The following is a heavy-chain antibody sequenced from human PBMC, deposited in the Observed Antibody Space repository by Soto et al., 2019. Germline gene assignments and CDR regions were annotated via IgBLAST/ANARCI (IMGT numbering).Heavy chain of an antibody. V-gene: IGHV3-53*01. J-gene: IGHJ4*02. Sequence: EVQLVESGGGLIQPGGSLRLSCAASGLIVSSNCLTWVRQAPGKGLECVSPTCSGGTTYYADSVRGRFTISSDTSKHAMYLQLIRLRAADTAVYYCAGRVATAASRDYWGQGTLVTVSS. CDR1: GLIVSSNC. CDR3: AGRVATAASRDY. CDR2: TCSGGTT. D-gene: IGHD2-15*01.